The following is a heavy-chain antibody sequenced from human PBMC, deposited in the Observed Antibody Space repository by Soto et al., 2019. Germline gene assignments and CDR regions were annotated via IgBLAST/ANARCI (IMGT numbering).Heavy chain of an antibody. CDR2: IYYSGST. CDR1: GGSISSYY. Sequence: PSETLSLTCTVSGGSISSYYWSWIRQPPGKGLEWIGYIYYSGSTNYNPSLKSRVTISVDTSKNQFSLKLSSVTAADTAVYYCARGSPRYRYYFDYWGQGTLVTVSS. CDR3: ARGSPRYRYYFDY. J-gene: IGHJ4*02. D-gene: IGHD2-2*02. V-gene: IGHV4-59*12.